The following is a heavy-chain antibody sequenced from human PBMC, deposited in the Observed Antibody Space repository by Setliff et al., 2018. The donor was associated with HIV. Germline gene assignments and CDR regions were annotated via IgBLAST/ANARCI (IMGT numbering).Heavy chain of an antibody. Sequence: SVKVSCKASGYTFTNNDINWVRQATGQGLEWMGGIIPIFGTANYAQKFQGRVTITTDESTSTAYMELSSLRSEDTAVYYCARVSPAGVAWPPPWYFDLWGRGTLVTVS. D-gene: IGHD3-3*01. CDR1: GYTFTNND. J-gene: IGHJ2*01. CDR2: IIPIFGTA. V-gene: IGHV1-69*05. CDR3: ARVSPAGVAWPPPWYFDL.